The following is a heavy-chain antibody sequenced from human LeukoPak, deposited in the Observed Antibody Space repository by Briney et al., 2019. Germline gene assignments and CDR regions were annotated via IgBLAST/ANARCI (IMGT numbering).Heavy chain of an antibody. Sequence: GSSVKVSCKASGSTFSSYAISWVRQAPGQGLEWMGGIIPIFGTANYAQKFQGRVTITTDESTSTAYMELSSLRSEDTAVYYCASENQLLYDRWFDPWGQGTLVTVSS. V-gene: IGHV1-69*05. D-gene: IGHD2-2*02. CDR2: IIPIFGTA. J-gene: IGHJ5*02. CDR3: ASENQLLYDRWFDP. CDR1: GSTFSSYA.